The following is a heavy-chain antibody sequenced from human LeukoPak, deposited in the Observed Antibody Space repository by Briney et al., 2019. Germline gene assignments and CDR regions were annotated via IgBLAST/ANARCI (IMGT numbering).Heavy chain of an antibody. D-gene: IGHD4-11*01. CDR2: IKGDASEK. CDR3: ASLQTDPTVVNGF. Sequence: GGSLRLSCEVSGFTFSNYWMSWIRQVPGKGLEWLACIKGDASEKYYVESVRGRFTVSRGSAKNSLYLQMNSLRADDTAVYYCASLQTDPTVVNGFWGQGTLVTVSS. V-gene: IGHV3-7*01. J-gene: IGHJ4*02. CDR1: GFTFSNYW.